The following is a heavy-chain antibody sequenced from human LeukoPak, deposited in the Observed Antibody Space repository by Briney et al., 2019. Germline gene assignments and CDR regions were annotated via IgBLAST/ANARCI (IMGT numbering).Heavy chain of an antibody. V-gene: IGHV3-33*01. D-gene: IGHD3-10*01. J-gene: IGHJ4*02. CDR2: IWFDGTNK. CDR3: ARAFVMYYDSGSYYNPDF. Sequence: GTSLRLSCAASGFTFSNYGMHWVRQAPGKGLEWVAVIWFDGTNKYYADSVKGRFTISRDNSENTLYLQMTSLRAEDTAVYYCARAFVMYYDSGSYYNPDFWGQGTLVTVSS. CDR1: GFTFSNYG.